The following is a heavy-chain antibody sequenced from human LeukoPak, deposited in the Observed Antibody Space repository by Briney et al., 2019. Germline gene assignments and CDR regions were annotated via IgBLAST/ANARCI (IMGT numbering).Heavy chain of an antibody. CDR3: ARDLRSVPDY. J-gene: IGHJ4*02. V-gene: IGHV1-2*06. Sequence: ASVKVSCKASGYTFTGYYIHWVRQAPGQGLEWMGRINPNSGGTNYAQKFQGRVTMTRDTSTSTVYMELSSLRSEDTAVYYCARDLRSVPDYWGQGTLVTVSS. CDR2: INPNSGGT. D-gene: IGHD1-14*01. CDR1: GYTFTGYY.